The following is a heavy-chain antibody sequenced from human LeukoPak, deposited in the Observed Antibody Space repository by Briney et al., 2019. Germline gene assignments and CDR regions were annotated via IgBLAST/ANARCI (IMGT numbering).Heavy chain of an antibody. CDR1: GFTFSSYS. CDR2: ISSSSSYI. V-gene: IGHV3-21*04. D-gene: IGHD1-1*01. J-gene: IGHJ1*01. Sequence: PGGSLRLSCAASGFTFSSYSMNWVRQAPGKGLEWVSSISSSSSYIYYADSVKGRFTISRDNAKNSLYLQMNSLRAEDTAVYYCAKALIGTGGYFQHWGHGALVTVSS. CDR3: AKALIGTGGYFQH.